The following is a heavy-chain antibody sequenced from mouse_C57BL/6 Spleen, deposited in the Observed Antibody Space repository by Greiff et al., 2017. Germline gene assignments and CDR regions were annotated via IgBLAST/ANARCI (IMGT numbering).Heavy chain of an antibody. CDR3: ARSDDYYAMDY. CDR2: IDPNRGGT. CDR1: GYTFTSYW. V-gene: IGHV1-72*01. J-gene: IGHJ4*01. Sequence: QVQLQQPGAELVKPGASVKLSCKASGYTFTSYWMHWVKQRPGRGLEWIGRIDPNRGGTKYNEKFKSKATLTVDKPSSTAYMQLSSLTSEDSAVYYCARSDDYYAMDYWGQGTSVTVSS.